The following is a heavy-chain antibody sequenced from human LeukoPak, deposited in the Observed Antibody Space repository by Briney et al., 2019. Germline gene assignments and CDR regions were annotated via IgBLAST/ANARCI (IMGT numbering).Heavy chain of an antibody. V-gene: IGHV4-4*07. CDR2: IYTSGST. J-gene: IGHJ5*02. CDR3: ARMVAVAGTRWFDP. Sequence: PSETLSLTCTVSGGSISSYYWSWIRQPAGKGLEWIGRIYTSGSTNYNPSLKSRVTMSVDTSKNQFSLKLSSVTAADTAVYYCARMVAVAGTRWFDPWGQGTLVTVSS. CDR1: GGSISSYY. D-gene: IGHD6-19*01.